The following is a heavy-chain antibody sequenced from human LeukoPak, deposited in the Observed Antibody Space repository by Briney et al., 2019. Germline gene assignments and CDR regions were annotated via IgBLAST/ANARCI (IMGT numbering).Heavy chain of an antibody. CDR2: IYYSGST. J-gene: IGHJ5*02. D-gene: IGHD5-24*01. Sequence: PSETLSLTCTVSGGSISTSSYYWGWIRQPPGKGLEWIGNIYYSGSTYYNSSLKSRVTISVDTSKNQFSLRLSSVTAADTAVYYCARDNSVRDEAWWFNPWGQGTLVTVSS. V-gene: IGHV4-39*07. CDR3: ARDNSVRDEAWWFNP. CDR1: GGSISTSSYY.